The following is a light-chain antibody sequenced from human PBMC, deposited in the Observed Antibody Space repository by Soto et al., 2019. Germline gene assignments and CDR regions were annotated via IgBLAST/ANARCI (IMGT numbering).Light chain of an antibody. CDR2: DAS. Sequence: DIQMTQSPSSLSASVGDRVTITCRASQSIDTYLNWYQQKPGKATNLLIFDASSLQSGVPSRFSGSGSGTDFTLTISSLQPEDFATYYCQQCFTTPPTFGQGTKVEIK. V-gene: IGKV1-39*01. CDR3: QQCFTTPPT. J-gene: IGKJ1*01. CDR1: QSIDTY.